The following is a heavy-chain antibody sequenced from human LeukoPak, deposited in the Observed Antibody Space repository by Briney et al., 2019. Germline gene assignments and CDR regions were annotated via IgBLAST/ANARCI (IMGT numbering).Heavy chain of an antibody. CDR3: ARALMTIPRGIPGY. Sequence: ASVKVSCKESGYTFTSYYMHWVRQAPGQGLEWMGIINPSGGSTSYAQKFQGRVTITRDTSASTAYMELSSLRSEDTAVYYCARALMTIPRGIPGYWGQGTLVTVSS. D-gene: IGHD4/OR15-4a*01. J-gene: IGHJ4*02. CDR1: GYTFTSYY. CDR2: INPSGGST. V-gene: IGHV1-46*01.